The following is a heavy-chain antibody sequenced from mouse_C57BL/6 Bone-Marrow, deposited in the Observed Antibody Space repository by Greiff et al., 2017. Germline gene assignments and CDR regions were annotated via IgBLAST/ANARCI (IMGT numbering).Heavy chain of an antibody. D-gene: IGHD1-1*01. Sequence: EVMLVESVAELVRPGASVKLSCTASGFNIKNTYMHWVKQRPEQGLEWIGRIDPANGNTKYAPKFQGKATITADTSSNTAYLQLSSLTSEDTAIYYCARSGGYDYYGSSYWYFDVWGTGTTVTVSS. CDR2: IDPANGNT. V-gene: IGHV14-3*01. CDR1: GFNIKNTY. CDR3: ARSGGYDYYGSSYWYFDV. J-gene: IGHJ1*03.